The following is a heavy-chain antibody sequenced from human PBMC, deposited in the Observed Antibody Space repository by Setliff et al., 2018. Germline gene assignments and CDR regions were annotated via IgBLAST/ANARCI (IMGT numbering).Heavy chain of an antibody. Sequence: PSETLSLTCTVYGGSFTNYYWGWIRQSPGKGLEWIGEINHSGSTNYNPSLKSRVTMSVDTSKNQFSLKLNSVTAADTAVYYFRLAHCSNNCEEALDYWSQGTLVTVSS. CDR2: INHSGST. CDR1: GGSFTNYY. J-gene: IGHJ4*02. CDR3: RLAHCSNNCEEALDY. D-gene: IGHD2-2*01. V-gene: IGHV4-34*01.